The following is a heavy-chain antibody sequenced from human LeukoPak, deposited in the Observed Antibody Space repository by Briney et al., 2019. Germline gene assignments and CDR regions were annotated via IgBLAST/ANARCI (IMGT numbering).Heavy chain of an antibody. CDR1: GGSISSSSYY. V-gene: IGHV4-39*07. CDR2: IYYSGST. Sequence: ASETLSLTCTVSGGSISSSSYYWGWIRQPPGKGLEWIGSIYYSGSTYYNPSLKSRVTISVDTSKNQFSLKLSSVTAADTAVYYCARASSPLYYYDSNYYFDYWGQGTLVTVSS. CDR3: ARASSPLYYYDSNYYFDY. J-gene: IGHJ4*02. D-gene: IGHD3-22*01.